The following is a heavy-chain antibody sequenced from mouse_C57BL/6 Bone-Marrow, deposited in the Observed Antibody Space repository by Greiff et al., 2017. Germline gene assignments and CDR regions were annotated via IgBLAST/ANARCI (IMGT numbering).Heavy chain of an antibody. J-gene: IGHJ2*01. Sequence: EVKLMESGEGLVKPGGSLKLSCAASGFTFSSYAMSWVRQTPEKRLEWVAYISSGGDYIYYADTVKGRFTISRDNARKTLYLQMSSLKSEDTAMYYCTRPGSSPFDYWGQGTTLTVSS. CDR3: TRPGSSPFDY. CDR1: GFTFSSYA. V-gene: IGHV5-9-1*02. D-gene: IGHD1-1*01. CDR2: ISSGGDYI.